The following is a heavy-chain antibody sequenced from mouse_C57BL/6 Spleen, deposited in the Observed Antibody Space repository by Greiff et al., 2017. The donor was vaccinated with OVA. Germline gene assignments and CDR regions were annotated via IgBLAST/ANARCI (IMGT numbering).Heavy chain of an antibody. D-gene: IGHD4-1*01. V-gene: IGHV1-82*01. J-gene: IGHJ2*01. CDR2: IYPGDGDT. CDR1: GYAFSSSW. CDR3: ARPASGRFDY. Sequence: VQLQQSGPELVKPGASVKISCKASGYAFSSSWMNWVKQRPGTGLEWIGRIYPGDGDTNYNGKFKGKATLPADKSSSTADMQLSRLTSEDSAVYFGARPASGRFDYWGQGTTLTVSS.